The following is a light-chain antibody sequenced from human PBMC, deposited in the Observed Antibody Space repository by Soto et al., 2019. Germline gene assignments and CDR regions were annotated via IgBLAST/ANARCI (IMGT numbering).Light chain of an antibody. Sequence: EIVMAQAPATVAVSPLKRNTLYWRASQSVSDKLAWYQQQPGQDPRLLIYGASSRATGMPARFSGSGSGTEFTLPISSLQSEDFAAYYCQQYNNWPTWTFGQGTKVDIK. CDR2: GAS. CDR1: QSVSDK. J-gene: IGKJ1*01. V-gene: IGKV3D-15*01. CDR3: QQYNNWPTWT.